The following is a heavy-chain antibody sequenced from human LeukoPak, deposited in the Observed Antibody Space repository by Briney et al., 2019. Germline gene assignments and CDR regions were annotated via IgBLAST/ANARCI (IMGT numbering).Heavy chain of an antibody. Sequence: ASVKVSCKSSGYTFTSYAMYWVRQAPAQRLEWMGWINAGSGNTKYSQKFQGRVTITRDTSASTAYMELSSLTSEDTAVYYCARALYPIAGAARAFDYWGQGTLVTVSS. CDR3: ARALYPIAGAARAFDY. V-gene: IGHV1-3*01. CDR1: GYTFTSYA. D-gene: IGHD6-19*01. CDR2: INAGSGNT. J-gene: IGHJ4*02.